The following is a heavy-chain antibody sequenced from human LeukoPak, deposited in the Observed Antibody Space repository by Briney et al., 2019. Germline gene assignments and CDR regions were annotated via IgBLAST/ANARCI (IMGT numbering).Heavy chain of an antibody. CDR3: ARQAPNYYYYYGMDV. J-gene: IGHJ6*04. V-gene: IGHV4-59*08. Sequence: SETLSLTCTVSGGSISSYYWSWIRQPPGKGLEWIGYIYYSGSTNYNPSLKSRVTISVDTSKNQFSLKLSSVTAADTAVYYCARQAPNYYYYYGMDVWGKGTTVTVSS. CDR1: GGSISSYY. CDR2: IYYSGST.